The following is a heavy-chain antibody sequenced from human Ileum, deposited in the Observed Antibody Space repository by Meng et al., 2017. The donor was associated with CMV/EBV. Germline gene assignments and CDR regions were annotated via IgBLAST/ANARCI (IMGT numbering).Heavy chain of an antibody. J-gene: IGHJ4*02. V-gene: IGHV3-30*02. CDR3: ATDWYSSGWYPTLLNY. CDR1: GFTFSSYG. CDR2: IRYDGSYK. Sequence: GESLKISCVASGFTFSSYGIHWVRQAPGKGLEWVAFIRYDGSYKYYVDSVRGRFTISRDNSRNTLDLQMDSLRPEDTAVYCCATDWYSSGWYPTLLNYWGQGTRVTVSS. D-gene: IGHD6-19*01.